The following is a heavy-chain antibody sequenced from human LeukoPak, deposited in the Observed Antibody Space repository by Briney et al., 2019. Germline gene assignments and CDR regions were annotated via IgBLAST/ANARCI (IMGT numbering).Heavy chain of an antibody. V-gene: IGHV1-69*06. CDR3: ARDPDYDFWSGSPTG. CDR2: IIPIFGTA. Sequence: SVKVSCKASGGTFSSYAISWVRQAPGQGLEWMGGIIPIFGTANYAQKFQGRVTITADKSTSTAYMELSSLRSEDTAVYYCARDPDYDFWSGSPTGWGQGTLVTVSS. D-gene: IGHD3-3*01. CDR1: GGTFSSYA. J-gene: IGHJ4*02.